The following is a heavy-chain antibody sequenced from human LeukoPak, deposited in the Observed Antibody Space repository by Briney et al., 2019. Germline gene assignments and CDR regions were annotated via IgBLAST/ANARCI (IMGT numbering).Heavy chain of an antibody. CDR3: ARDYGSGSYPFYYFDY. D-gene: IGHD3-10*01. Sequence: GASVKVSCKASGYTFTSYGISWVRQAPGQGLEWMGIINPSGGSTSYAQKFQGRVTMTRDMSTSTVYMELSSLRSEDTAVYYCARDYGSGSYPFYYFDYWGQGTLVTVSS. V-gene: IGHV1-46*01. J-gene: IGHJ4*02. CDR2: INPSGGST. CDR1: GYTFTSYG.